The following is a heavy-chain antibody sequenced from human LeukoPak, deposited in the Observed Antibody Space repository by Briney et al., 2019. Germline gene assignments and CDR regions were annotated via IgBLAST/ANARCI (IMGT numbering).Heavy chain of an antibody. CDR3: ARVALGSAAANDY. J-gene: IGHJ4*02. CDR1: GFTLSDYY. Sequence: KAGGSLRLSCAASGFTLSDYYVSWIRQAPGKGLEWVSYISSSGSTIYYADSVKGRFTISRDNAKNSLYLQINSLRAEDTAVYYCARVALGSAAANDYWGQGTLVTVSS. CDR2: ISSSGSTI. D-gene: IGHD2-2*01. V-gene: IGHV3-11*01.